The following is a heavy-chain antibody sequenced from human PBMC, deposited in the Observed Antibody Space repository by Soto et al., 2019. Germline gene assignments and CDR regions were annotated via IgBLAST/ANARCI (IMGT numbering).Heavy chain of an antibody. Sequence: SETLSLTCTVSGGSISSYYWSWIRQPPGKGLEWIGFINYSGSTISSPSLKSRVTMSVDTSKNQFSLNLSSVTAADTAVYYCARKAPYGGYPFDFWGQGTLVTVSS. CDR2: INYSGST. J-gene: IGHJ4*02. CDR1: GGSISSYY. V-gene: IGHV4-59*01. D-gene: IGHD5-12*01. CDR3: ARKAPYGGYPFDF.